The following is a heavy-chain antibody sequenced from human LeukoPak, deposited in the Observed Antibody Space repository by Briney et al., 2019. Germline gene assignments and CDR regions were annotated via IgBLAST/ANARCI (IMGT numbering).Heavy chain of an antibody. D-gene: IGHD3-16*01. CDR1: GFTFSSYS. CDR2: ISSSSSYI. J-gene: IGHJ4*02. V-gene: IGHV3-21*01. Sequence: GGSLRLSCAASGFTFSSYSMNWVRQAPGKGLEWVSSISSSSSYIYYADSVKDRFTISRDNAKNSLYLQMNSLRAEDTAVYYCARDNPTYYDYVWGRFVNQFDYWGQGTLVTVSS. CDR3: ARDNPTYYDYVWGRFVNQFDY.